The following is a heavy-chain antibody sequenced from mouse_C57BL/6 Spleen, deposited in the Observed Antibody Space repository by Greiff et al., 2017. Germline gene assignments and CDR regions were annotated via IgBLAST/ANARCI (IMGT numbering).Heavy chain of an antibody. CDR3: ASNLLLNYFDY. CDR1: GYSITSGYY. Sequence: EVKLVESGPGLVKPSQSLSLTCSVTGYSITSGYYWNWIRQFPGNKLEWMGYISYDGSNNYNPSLKNRISITRDTSKNQFFLKLNSVTTEDTATYYCASNLLLNYFDYWGQGTTLTVSS. D-gene: IGHD1-1*01. J-gene: IGHJ2*01. V-gene: IGHV3-6*01. CDR2: ISYDGSN.